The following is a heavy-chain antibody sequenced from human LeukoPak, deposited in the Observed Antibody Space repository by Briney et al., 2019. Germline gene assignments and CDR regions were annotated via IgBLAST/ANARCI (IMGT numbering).Heavy chain of an antibody. CDR2: IIPIFGTA. J-gene: IGHJ4*02. CDR1: GGTFSSYA. Sequence: EASVKVSCKASGGTFSSYAISWVRQAPGQGLEWMGGIIPIFGTANYAQKFQGRVTITTDQSTSTAYMELSSLRSEDTAVYYCAREGEGHLDGSDYWGQGTLVTVSS. V-gene: IGHV1-69*05. D-gene: IGHD3-16*01. CDR3: AREGEGHLDGSDY.